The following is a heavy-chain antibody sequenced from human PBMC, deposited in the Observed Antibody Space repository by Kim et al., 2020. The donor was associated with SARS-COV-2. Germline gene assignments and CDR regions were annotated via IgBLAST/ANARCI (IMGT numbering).Heavy chain of an antibody. V-gene: IGHV3-64*01. J-gene: IGHJ4*02. CDR3: ARRYYYGSGSYYKD. D-gene: IGHD3-10*01. Sequence: ANSVKGRFTISRDNSKNTLYLQMGSLRAEDMAVYYCARRYYYGSGSYYKDWGQGTLVTVSS.